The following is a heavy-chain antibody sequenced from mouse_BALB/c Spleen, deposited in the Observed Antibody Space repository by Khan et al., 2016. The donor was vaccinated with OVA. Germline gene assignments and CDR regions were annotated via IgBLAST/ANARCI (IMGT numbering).Heavy chain of an antibody. CDR3: ARRNYFGYTFAY. D-gene: IGHD1-2*01. Sequence: QMQLEESGAELARPGASVKLSCKASGYTFTDYYINWVKQRTGQGLEWIGEISPGSGDTYYNERFKGKATLTADKSSSTAYMQLSSLPSEASAVYFCARRNYFGYTFAYWGQGTLVTVSA. CDR1: GYTFTDYY. J-gene: IGHJ3*01. V-gene: IGHV1-77*01. CDR2: ISPGSGDT.